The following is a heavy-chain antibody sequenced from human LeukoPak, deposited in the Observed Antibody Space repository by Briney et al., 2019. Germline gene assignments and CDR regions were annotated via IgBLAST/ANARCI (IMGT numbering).Heavy chain of an antibody. V-gene: IGHV4-59*01. CDR1: GGSISSYY. Sequence: SETLSLTRTVSGGSISSYYWSWIRQPPGKGLEWIGYIYHSGSTNYNPSLKSRVTISVDTSKNQFSLKLSSVTAADTAVYYCARGLYGSGTYQYDYWGRGTLVTVSS. J-gene: IGHJ4*02. CDR2: IYHSGST. CDR3: ARGLYGSGTYQYDY. D-gene: IGHD3-10*01.